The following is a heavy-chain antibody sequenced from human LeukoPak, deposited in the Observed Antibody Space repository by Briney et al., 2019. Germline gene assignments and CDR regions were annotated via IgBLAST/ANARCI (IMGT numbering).Heavy chain of an antibody. J-gene: IGHJ5*02. CDR1: GYTFTSYG. CDR3: ASGEYSYGLVGNWFDP. Sequence: ASVRVSCKASGYTFTSYGISWVRQAPGQGLEWMGRIIPILGIANYAQKFQGRVTITADKSTSTAYMELSSLRSEDTAVYYCASGEYSYGLVGNWFDPWGQGTLVTVSS. V-gene: IGHV1-69*04. CDR2: IIPILGIA. D-gene: IGHD5-18*01.